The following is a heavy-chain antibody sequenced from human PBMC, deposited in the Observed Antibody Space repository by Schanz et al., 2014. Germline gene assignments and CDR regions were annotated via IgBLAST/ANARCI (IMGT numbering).Heavy chain of an antibody. CDR3: ARPALWFGDNCFDP. D-gene: IGHD3-10*01. CDR1: GFTFSSYA. J-gene: IGHJ5*02. Sequence: EVQLVESGGGLVQPGGSLRLSCAASGFTFSSYAMSWVRQAPGKGLEWVSRIKSDGSSTSYADSVKGRFTISRDNAKNTLYLQMNSLRAEDTAVYYCARPALWFGDNCFDPWGQGTLVNVSS. V-gene: IGHV3-74*02. CDR2: IKSDGSST.